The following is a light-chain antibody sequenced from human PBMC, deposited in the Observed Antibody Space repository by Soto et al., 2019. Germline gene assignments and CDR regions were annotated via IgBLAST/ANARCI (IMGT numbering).Light chain of an antibody. CDR1: QSISNY. J-gene: IGKJ4*01. Sequence: DLPMTQSPSSLSASVGDRVIITCRTSQSISNYLNWYQHKPGKAPKVLISAASNLQSGVPSRFSGSGSGTVFTLTISSLQPEDFATYFCQQSYTLSPLTFGGGTKVEIK. CDR3: QQSYTLSPLT. CDR2: AAS. V-gene: IGKV1-39*01.